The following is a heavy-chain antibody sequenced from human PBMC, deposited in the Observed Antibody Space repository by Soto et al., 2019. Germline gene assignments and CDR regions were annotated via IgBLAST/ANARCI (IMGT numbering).Heavy chain of an antibody. J-gene: IGHJ4*02. Sequence: GGSLRLSCEASGFTFSDYYMSWLRQAPGKGLEWISYSSGSGDYTHYADSVKGRFTISRDNSKNTLNLQMNSLRVEDMAVYYCTRAAIRGELLDYWGQGTQVTVSS. V-gene: IGHV3-11*06. D-gene: IGHD1-26*01. CDR2: SSGSGDYT. CDR1: GFTFSDYY. CDR3: TRAAIRGELLDY.